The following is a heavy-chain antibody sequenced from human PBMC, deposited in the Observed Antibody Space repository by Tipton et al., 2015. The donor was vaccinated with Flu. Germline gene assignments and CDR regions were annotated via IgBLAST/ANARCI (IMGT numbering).Heavy chain of an antibody. CDR1: GGSISSNY. Sequence: LRLSCTVSGGSISSNYWNWIRQTPGKGLEWIGFSYYSGSTSYNPSLKSRVTISVDTSRNQFSLNLKSVTAADTAVYYCARDRGWPAALDYWSQGILVAVSS. CDR2: SYYSGST. CDR3: ARDRGWPAALDY. D-gene: IGHD3-10*01. V-gene: IGHV4-59*01. J-gene: IGHJ4*02.